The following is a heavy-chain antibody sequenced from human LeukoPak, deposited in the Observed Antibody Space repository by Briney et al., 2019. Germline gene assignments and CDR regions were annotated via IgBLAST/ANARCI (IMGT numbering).Heavy chain of an antibody. CDR1: GGSISSYY. J-gene: IGHJ4*02. D-gene: IGHD3-3*01. V-gene: IGHV4-59*01. CDR2: IYYSGST. CDR3: AREDNFWSGYGY. Sequence: SETLSLTCTVSGGSISSYYWSWIRQPPGKGLEWIGYIYYSGSTNYNPSLKSRVTISVDTSKNQFSLKLSSVTAADTAVYYCAREDNFWSGYGYWGQGTLVTVSS.